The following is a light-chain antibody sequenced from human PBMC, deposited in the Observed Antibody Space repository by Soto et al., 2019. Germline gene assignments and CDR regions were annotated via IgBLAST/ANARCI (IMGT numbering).Light chain of an antibody. V-gene: IGKV1-39*01. Sequence: IQLTQSPSSLSASVGDRVTITCRASQGLSTYLNWYQRKPGKAPKLLIYAASSLQSGVPSRFSGSGLATDFTLNINTLQPEDFAVYFCQQTYMVPYTFGQGTKVDIK. CDR1: QGLSTY. CDR3: QQTYMVPYT. CDR2: AAS. J-gene: IGKJ2*01.